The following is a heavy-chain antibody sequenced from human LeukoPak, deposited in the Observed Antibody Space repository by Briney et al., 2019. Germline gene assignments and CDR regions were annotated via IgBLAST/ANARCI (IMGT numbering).Heavy chain of an antibody. J-gene: IGHJ4*02. Sequence: PGGSLRLSCAASGFTFSSYAMSWVPQAPGKGLEWVSAISGSGGSTYYADSVKGRFTISRDNSKNTLYLQMNSLRAEDTAVCYCAKRTRYYYDSSGGDYWGQGTLVTVSS. CDR1: GFTFSSYA. D-gene: IGHD3-22*01. CDR2: ISGSGGST. CDR3: AKRTRYYYDSSGGDY. V-gene: IGHV3-23*01.